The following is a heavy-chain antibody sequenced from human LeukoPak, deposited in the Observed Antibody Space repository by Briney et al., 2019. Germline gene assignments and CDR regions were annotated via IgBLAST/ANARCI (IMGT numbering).Heavy chain of an antibody. V-gene: IGHV3-23*01. CDR2: ISGSGGST. J-gene: IGHJ4*02. Sequence: GGSLRLSCAASGFTFSSYAMSWVRQAPGKGLEWVSAISGSGGSTYYADSVKGRFTISRDNSKNTLYLQMNSLRAEDTAVYYCAKPDSSGYYYRPYYFDYWGQGTLVTVSS. CDR3: AKPDSSGYYYRPYYFDY. D-gene: IGHD3-22*01. CDR1: GFTFSSYA.